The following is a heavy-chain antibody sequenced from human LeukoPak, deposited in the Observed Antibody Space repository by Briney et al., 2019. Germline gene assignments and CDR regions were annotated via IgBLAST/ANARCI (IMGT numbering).Heavy chain of an antibody. CDR3: ARDNYYGSGSYYLDY. Sequence: SETLSLTCTVSGGSISSSSYYWGWIRQPPGKGLEWIGSIYYSGSTYYNPSLKSRVTISVDTSKNQFSLKLSSVTAADTAVYYCARDNYYGSGSYYLDYWGQGTLVTVSS. CDR1: GGSISSSSYY. V-gene: IGHV4-39*07. J-gene: IGHJ4*02. CDR2: IYYSGST. D-gene: IGHD3-10*01.